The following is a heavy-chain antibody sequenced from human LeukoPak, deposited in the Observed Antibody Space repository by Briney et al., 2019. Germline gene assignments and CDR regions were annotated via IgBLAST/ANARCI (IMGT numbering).Heavy chain of an antibody. V-gene: IGHV3-48*03. Sequence: PGGSLRLSCAASGFTFSSYEMNWVRQGPGKGLEWISYITTTDTTKYYTDSVKGRFTISRDSAKNSLYLQMHSLRAEDTAVYYCARGGFVFDIWGQGTVVTVSS. CDR2: ITTTDTTK. CDR1: GFTFSSYE. J-gene: IGHJ3*02. CDR3: ARGGFVFDI. D-gene: IGHD3-10*01.